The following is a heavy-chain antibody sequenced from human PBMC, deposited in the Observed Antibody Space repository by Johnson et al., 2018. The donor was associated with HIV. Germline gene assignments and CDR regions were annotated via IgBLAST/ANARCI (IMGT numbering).Heavy chain of an antibody. CDR1: GLNFSDYG. D-gene: IGHD1-26*01. V-gene: IGHV3-30-3*02. CDR2: ISFDGNNK. CDR3: AKSWHSGSLYDAFHI. J-gene: IGHJ3*02. Sequence: QVQLVESGGGVVRPGGSLRLSCAAPGLNFSDYGFHWVRQAPGKGLEWVEVISFDGNNKYYADSVKGPFTISRDNSKNTLYLQMTSLSAKDTAVYYCAKSWHSGSLYDAFHIWGQGTMVTVSS.